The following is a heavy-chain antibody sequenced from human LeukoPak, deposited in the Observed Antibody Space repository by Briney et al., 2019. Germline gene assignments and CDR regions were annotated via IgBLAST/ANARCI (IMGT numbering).Heavy chain of an antibody. V-gene: IGHV3-21*01. J-gene: IGHJ4*02. Sequence: GWSLRLSCAASGFTFSSYSMNWVRQAPGKGLEWVSSISSSSSYIYYADSVKGRFTISRDNAKNSLYLQMNSLRAEDTAVYYCARARIAAAGIFDYWGQGTLVTVSS. D-gene: IGHD6-13*01. CDR3: ARARIAAAGIFDY. CDR1: GFTFSSYS. CDR2: ISSSSSYI.